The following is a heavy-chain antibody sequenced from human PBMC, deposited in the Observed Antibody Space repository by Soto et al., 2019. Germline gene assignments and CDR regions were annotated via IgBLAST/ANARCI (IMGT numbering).Heavy chain of an antibody. D-gene: IGHD2-2*01. CDR1: GDTFSNYI. CDR3: ANLVVTIRGYQYEYGMDV. Sequence: QVQLVQSGAGVKKPGSSVKVSCKASGDTFSNYIISWVRQAPGQGLEWMGKITPFLNITSYAQKFQGRVTITADKSTSTAYMELTSLRSEDTALYYCANLVVTIRGYQYEYGMDVWGQGTKVIVSS. V-gene: IGHV1-69*02. J-gene: IGHJ6*02. CDR2: ITPFLNIT.